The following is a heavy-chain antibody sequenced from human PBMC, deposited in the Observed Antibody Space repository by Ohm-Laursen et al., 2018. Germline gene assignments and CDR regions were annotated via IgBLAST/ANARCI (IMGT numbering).Heavy chain of an antibody. CDR3: AKGSPGIRDGMDI. CDR2: ISATGGRT. Sequence: SLRLSCTASGLTFSNCALTWVRQAPGKGLEWVSLISATGGRTYYADSVKGRFTISRDDSKNTLYLQMNNLRVEDTAVYYCAKGSPGIRDGMDISGQGTTVTVSS. V-gene: IGHV3-23*01. D-gene: IGHD1-1*01. CDR1: GLTFSNCA. J-gene: IGHJ6*02.